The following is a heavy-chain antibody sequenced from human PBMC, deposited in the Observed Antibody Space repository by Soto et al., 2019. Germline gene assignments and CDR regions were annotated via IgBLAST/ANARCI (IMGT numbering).Heavy chain of an antibody. J-gene: IGHJ6*02. V-gene: IGHV3-30-3*01. Sequence: QAGGSLRLSCAASGFTFSSYAMHWVRQAPGKGLEWVAVISYDGSNKYYADSVKGRFTISRDNSKNTLYLQMNSLRAEDTAVYYCARDTYYDFWSGYYYYYYYGMDVWGQGTTVTVSS. CDR2: ISYDGSNK. CDR3: ARDTYYDFWSGYYYYYYYGMDV. CDR1: GFTFSSYA. D-gene: IGHD3-3*01.